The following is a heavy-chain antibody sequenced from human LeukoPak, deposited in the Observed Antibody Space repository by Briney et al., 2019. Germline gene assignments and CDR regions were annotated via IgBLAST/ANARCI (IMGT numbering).Heavy chain of an antibody. D-gene: IGHD3-10*01. V-gene: IGHV4-34*01. J-gene: IGHJ6*03. CDR2: IYERGTT. CDR1: GESLNSYY. Sequence: PSETLSLTCAVYGESLNSYYWSWVRQPPGEGLEWIGEIYERGTTEYNPSLKSRVTISMVPSKQQFSLSLSSVTAADTAVYYCARDAGPGYYYYMDVWGKGTTVTVSS. CDR3: ARDAGPGYYYYMDV.